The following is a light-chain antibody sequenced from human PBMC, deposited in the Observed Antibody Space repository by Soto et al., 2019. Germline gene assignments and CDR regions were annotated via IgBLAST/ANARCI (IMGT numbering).Light chain of an antibody. V-gene: IGKV1-13*02. J-gene: IGKJ4*01. CDR1: QGIDTA. CDR3: QQFNSYPLS. CDR2: DAS. Sequence: AIQLTQSPSSLPASVGDRVTITCRASQGIDTALAWYQQKPGKAPNLLIYDASSLKSGVPSRFSGSGSGTDFTLTISSLQPEDFATYYCQQFNSYPLSFGGGTKVEIK.